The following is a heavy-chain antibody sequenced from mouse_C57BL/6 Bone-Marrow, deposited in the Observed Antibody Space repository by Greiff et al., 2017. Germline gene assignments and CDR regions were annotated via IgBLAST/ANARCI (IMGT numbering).Heavy chain of an antibody. Sequence: EVNVVESGAELVRPGASVKLSCTASGFNIKDDYMHWVKQRPEQGLEWIGWIDPENGDTEYASKFQGKATITAYTSSNTAYLQLSSLTSEDTAVYYCTTPLLYWGQGTLVTVSA. CDR3: TTPLLY. CDR2: IDPENGDT. CDR1: GFNIKDDY. J-gene: IGHJ3*01. D-gene: IGHD6-1*01. V-gene: IGHV14-4*01.